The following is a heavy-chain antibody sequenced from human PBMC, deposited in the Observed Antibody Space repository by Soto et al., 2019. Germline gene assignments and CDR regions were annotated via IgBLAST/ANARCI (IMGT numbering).Heavy chain of an antibody. CDR2: IYYSGST. V-gene: IGHV4-39*01. CDR1: GGSISSSSYY. Sequence: PSETLSLTCTVSGGSISSSSYYWGWIRQPPGKGLEWIGSIYYSGSTYYNPSLKSRVTISVDTSKNQFSLKLSSVTAADTAVYYCARVLYSSSWYDYYYGMDVWGQGTTVTVSS. J-gene: IGHJ6*02. CDR3: ARVLYSSSWYDYYYGMDV. D-gene: IGHD6-13*01.